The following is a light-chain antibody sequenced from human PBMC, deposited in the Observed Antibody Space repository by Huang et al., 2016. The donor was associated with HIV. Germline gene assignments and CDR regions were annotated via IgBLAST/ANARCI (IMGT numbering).Light chain of an antibody. CDR2: ATS. CDR1: QDISNW. V-gene: IGKV1-12*01. Sequence: DIQMTQSPSSVSASVGDRVTITCRASQDISNWLAWYQQKPGKAPKILIYATSTLQSGGPSRFSGSGSGTDFTLTITSLQAEDFATYYCQQATRIPLTFGGGTKVE. CDR3: QQATRIPLT. J-gene: IGKJ4*01.